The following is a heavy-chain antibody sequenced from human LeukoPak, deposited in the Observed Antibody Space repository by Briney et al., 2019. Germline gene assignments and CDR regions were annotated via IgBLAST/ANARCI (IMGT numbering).Heavy chain of an antibody. D-gene: IGHD3-9*01. CDR2: ISAYNGNT. CDR1: GHTFTSYG. J-gene: IGHJ5*02. V-gene: IGHV1-18*01. CDR3: ARVYPDYDILTGYYRVGNWFDP. Sequence: ASVKVSCKASGHTFTSYGISWVRQAPGQGLEWMGWISAYNGNTNYAQKLQGRVTMTTDTSTSTAYMELRSLRSDDTAVYYCARVYPDYDILTGYYRVGNWFDPWGQGTLVTVSS.